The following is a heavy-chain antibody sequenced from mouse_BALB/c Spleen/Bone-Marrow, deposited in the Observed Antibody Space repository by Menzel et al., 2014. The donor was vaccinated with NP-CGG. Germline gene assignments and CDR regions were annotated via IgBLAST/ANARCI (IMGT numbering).Heavy chain of an antibody. J-gene: IGHJ2*01. CDR3: VTYFDY. Sequence: EVKLMESGGSLVQPGGSMKLSCVASGFTFSNYWMNWVRQSPEKGLEWIAEIRLKSNNYATQYAESVKGRFAISRDDSKSSVYLQMNNLRAEDSGIYYCVTYFDYWGQGTTLTVSS. CDR1: GFTFSNYW. D-gene: IGHD2-1*01. CDR2: IRLKSNNYAT. V-gene: IGHV6-6*02.